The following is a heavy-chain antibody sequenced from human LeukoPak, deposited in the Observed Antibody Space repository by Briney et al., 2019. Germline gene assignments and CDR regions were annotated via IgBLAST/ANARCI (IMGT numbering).Heavy chain of an antibody. V-gene: IGHV3-15*01. CDR1: GFTFSNAW. CDR2: IKSKTDGGTT. CDR3: ASLEMATIG. Sequence: PGGSLRLSCAASGFTFSNAWMSWVRQAPGKGLEWVGRIKSKTDGGTTDYAAPVKGRFTISRDNSKNTLYLQMNSLRAEDTAVYYCASLEMATIGWGQGTLVTVSS. J-gene: IGHJ4*02. D-gene: IGHD5-24*01.